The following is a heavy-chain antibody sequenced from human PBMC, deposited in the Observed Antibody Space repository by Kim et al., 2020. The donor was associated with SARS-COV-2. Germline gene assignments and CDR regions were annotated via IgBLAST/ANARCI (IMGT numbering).Heavy chain of an antibody. CDR3: ARENGGSGYSHFDY. D-gene: IGHD3-22*01. J-gene: IGHJ4*02. Sequence: AESWKGRFTISRDNSKNTLYLQMNSRRAEDTAVYYCARENGGSGYSHFDYWGQGTLVTVSS. V-gene: IGHV3-66*01.